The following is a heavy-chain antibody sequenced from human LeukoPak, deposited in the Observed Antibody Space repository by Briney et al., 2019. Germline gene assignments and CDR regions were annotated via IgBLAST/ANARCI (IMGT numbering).Heavy chain of an antibody. J-gene: IGHJ5*02. CDR3: ARGGHYVDTAFDP. CDR1: GFTFSSYA. V-gene: IGHV3-30*01. CDR2: ISYDGSNK. Sequence: GGSLRLSCAASGFTFSSYAMHWVRQAPGKGLEWVAVISYDGSNKYYADSVKGRFTISRDNSKNTLYLQMNSLRAEDTAVYYCARGGHYVDTAFDPWGQGTLVTVSS. D-gene: IGHD5-18*01.